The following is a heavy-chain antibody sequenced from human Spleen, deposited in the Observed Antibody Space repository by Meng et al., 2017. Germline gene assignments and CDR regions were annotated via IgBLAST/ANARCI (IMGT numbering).Heavy chain of an antibody. Sequence: QVQLVGSGGGVVQPGRSLRLSCTASGFNFNVYAMHWVRQAPGKGLEWVAVISYDGSNEYYAGSVKGRFTISRDNSKNMLYLQMNNLRPEDTAVYYCARGKNFDYWGQGTLVTVSS. CDR3: ARGKNFDY. CDR1: GFNFNVYA. J-gene: IGHJ4*02. CDR2: ISYDGSNE. V-gene: IGHV3-30*01.